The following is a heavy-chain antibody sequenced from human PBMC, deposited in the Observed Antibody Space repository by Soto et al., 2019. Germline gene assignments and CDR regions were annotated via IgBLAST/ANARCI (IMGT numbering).Heavy chain of an antibody. Sequence: PSETLSLTCTVSGGSISSHFWSWIRQPPGKGLEWIGFIYYSGGAHYNPSLMSRATISVDTSKNQFSLKVISVTAADTAVYYCATGSKSDFDYWGQGTLVTSPQ. V-gene: IGHV4-59*11. CDR3: ATGSKSDFDY. CDR2: IYYSGGA. D-gene: IGHD1-26*01. J-gene: IGHJ4*02. CDR1: GGSISSHF.